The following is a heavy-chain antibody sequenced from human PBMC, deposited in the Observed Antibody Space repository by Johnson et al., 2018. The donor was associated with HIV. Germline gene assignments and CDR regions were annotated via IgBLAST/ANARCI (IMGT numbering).Heavy chain of an antibody. V-gene: IGHV3-NL1*01. CDR1: GFTFSSYG. CDR3: ARAYSSSWYRADAFDI. D-gene: IGHD6-13*01. J-gene: IGHJ3*02. CDR2: IYSGGNT. Sequence: VQLVESGGGVVQPGRSLRLSCAASGFTFSSYGIHWVRQASGKGLEWVSVIYSGGNTYYADSVQGRFTISRDNSKNTLYLQMNGLGADDRAVYYCARAYSSSWYRADAFDIWGQGTMVTVSS.